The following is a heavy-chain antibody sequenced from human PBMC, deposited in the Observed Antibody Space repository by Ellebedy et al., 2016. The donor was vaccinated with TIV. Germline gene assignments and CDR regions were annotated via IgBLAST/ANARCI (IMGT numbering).Heavy chain of an antibody. CDR3: AKDGLIWFGDPGYYGMDV. CDR2: ISGSGGST. J-gene: IGHJ6*02. Sequence: PGGSLRLSCAASGFTFSSYAMSWVRQAPGKGLEWVSGISGSGGSTYYADSVKGRFTISRDNSKNTLYLQMNSLRAEDTAVYYCAKDGLIWFGDPGYYGMDVWGQGTTVTVSS. V-gene: IGHV3-23*01. D-gene: IGHD3-10*01. CDR1: GFTFSSYA.